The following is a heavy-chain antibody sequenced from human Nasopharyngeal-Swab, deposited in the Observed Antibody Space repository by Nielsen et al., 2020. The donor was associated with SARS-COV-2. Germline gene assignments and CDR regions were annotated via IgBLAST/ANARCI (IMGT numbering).Heavy chain of an antibody. CDR2: INSDGSST. Sequence: GESLKISCAASGFTFSSYWMHWVRQAPGKGLVWVSRINSDGSSTSYADSVKGRFTISRDNAKNSLYLQMNSLRAEDTAVYYCAREGYSGYDSFYFDYWGQGTLVTVSS. J-gene: IGHJ4*02. V-gene: IGHV3-74*01. CDR3: AREGYSGYDSFYFDY. D-gene: IGHD5-12*01. CDR1: GFTFSSYW.